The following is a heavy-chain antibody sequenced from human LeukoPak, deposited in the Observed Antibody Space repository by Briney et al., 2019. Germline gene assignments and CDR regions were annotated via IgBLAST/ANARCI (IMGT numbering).Heavy chain of an antibody. CDR2: IYYSGST. CDR1: GGSISSYY. Sequence: SENLSLTCTVSGGSISSYYWSWIRQPPGKGLEWIGYIYYSGSTNYNPSLKSRVTISVDTSKNQFSLKLSSVTAADTAVYYCAREYYDILTGYYSKWFDPWGQGTLVTVSS. V-gene: IGHV4-59*01. J-gene: IGHJ5*02. CDR3: AREYYDILTGYYSKWFDP. D-gene: IGHD3-9*01.